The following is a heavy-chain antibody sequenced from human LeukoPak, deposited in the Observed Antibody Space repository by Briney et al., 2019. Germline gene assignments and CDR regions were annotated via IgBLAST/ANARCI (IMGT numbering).Heavy chain of an antibody. CDR1: GASVSSYY. Sequence: SETLSLTCTVSGASVSSYYWSWIRQPPGKGPEWIGYFSYSGSTNYNPSLKSRVAISVDTSKNQFSLNLSSVTAADTAVYYCARGPLDSGYTYFDYWGQGTLGSVAS. D-gene: IGHD5-12*01. V-gene: IGHV4-59*02. CDR2: FSYSGST. CDR3: ARGPLDSGYTYFDY. J-gene: IGHJ4*02.